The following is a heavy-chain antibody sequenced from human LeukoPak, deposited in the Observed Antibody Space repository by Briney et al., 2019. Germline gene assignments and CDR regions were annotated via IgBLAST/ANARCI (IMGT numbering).Heavy chain of an antibody. V-gene: IGHV3-23*01. Sequence: GGSLRLFCAASRFTFSTYGMSWVRQAPGKGLEWVSSISGGGGSTYYADSVKGRFTISGDNSKNTLYLQMNSLRAEDTAVYYCAKSSYYDSSGYYREYYFDYWGQGTLVTVSS. CDR1: RFTFSTYG. J-gene: IGHJ4*02. CDR3: AKSSYYDSSGYYREYYFDY. D-gene: IGHD3-22*01. CDR2: ISGGGGST.